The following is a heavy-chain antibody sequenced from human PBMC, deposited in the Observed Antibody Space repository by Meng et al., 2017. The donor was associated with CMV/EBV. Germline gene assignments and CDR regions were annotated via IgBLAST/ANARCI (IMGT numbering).Heavy chain of an antibody. V-gene: IGHV3-53*01. Sequence: GSLRLSCAASGFTVSSNYMSWVRQAPGKGLEWVSVIYSGGSTYYADSVKGRFTISGDNSKNTLYLQMNSLRAEDTAVYYCARVATVRFLEVSGMDVWGQGTTVTVSS. J-gene: IGHJ6*02. CDR1: GFTVSSNY. D-gene: IGHD3-3*01. CDR2: IYSGGST. CDR3: ARVATVRFLEVSGMDV.